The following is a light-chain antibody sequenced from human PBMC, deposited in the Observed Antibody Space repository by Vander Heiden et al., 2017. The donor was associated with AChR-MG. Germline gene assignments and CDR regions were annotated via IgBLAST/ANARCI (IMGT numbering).Light chain of an antibody. CDR1: SSNIGAGYD. Sequence: QSVLTQPPSVSGAPGQRVTISCTGSSSNIGAGYDVHWYHQRPETAHKLLIYGNSNRPSGVPDRFSGSKAGTSASLAITGLQAEDEADYYCQSYDSSLPWVFGGGTKLTVL. J-gene: IGLJ3*02. CDR2: GNS. V-gene: IGLV1-40*01. CDR3: QSYDSSLPWV.